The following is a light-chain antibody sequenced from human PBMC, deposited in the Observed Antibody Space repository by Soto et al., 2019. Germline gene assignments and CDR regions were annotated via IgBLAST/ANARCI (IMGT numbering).Light chain of an antibody. Sequence: EIVLTQSPATLSLSPGERATLSCRASQSLSRYLAWFQQKPGQAPRLLIYDASNRAAGIPARFSGSGSGTDFTLTISSLEHEDSAVYYCQQRSNWPPLTFGGGTKVEIK. V-gene: IGKV3-11*01. CDR1: QSLSRY. CDR3: QQRSNWPPLT. CDR2: DAS. J-gene: IGKJ4*01.